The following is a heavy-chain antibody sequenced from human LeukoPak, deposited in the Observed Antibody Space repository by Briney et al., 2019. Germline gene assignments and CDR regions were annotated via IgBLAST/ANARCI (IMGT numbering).Heavy chain of an antibody. Sequence: GGSLRLSCAASGFTFSSYGMHWVRQAPGKGLEWVAVIWYNGSNKYYADSVKGRFTISRDNSKNTLYLQMNSLRAEDTAVYYCAREYGSSSWHPLFDYWGQGTLVTVSS. J-gene: IGHJ4*02. V-gene: IGHV3-33*01. CDR2: IWYNGSNK. CDR1: GFTFSSYG. CDR3: AREYGSSSWHPLFDY. D-gene: IGHD6-13*01.